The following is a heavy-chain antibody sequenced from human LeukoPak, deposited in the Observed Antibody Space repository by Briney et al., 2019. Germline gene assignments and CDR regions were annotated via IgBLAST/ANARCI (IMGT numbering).Heavy chain of an antibody. V-gene: IGHV3-7*02. J-gene: IGHJ4*02. D-gene: IGHD3-10*01. CDR1: GFXFSTYW. CDR3: RCGSWRSSFDN. Sequence: PGGSLRLSCAASGFXFSTYWMTWVRQAPGKGLEWVANMNQDGSEKYYVDSVKGRFTISRDNARNSLYLQMHSLRGEDTAVYFCRCGSWRSSFDNWGRGTLVTVSS. CDR2: MNQDGSEK.